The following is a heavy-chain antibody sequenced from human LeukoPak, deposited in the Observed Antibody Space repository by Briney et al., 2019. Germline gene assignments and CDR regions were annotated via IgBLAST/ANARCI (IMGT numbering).Heavy chain of an antibody. V-gene: IGHV4-59*13. CDR2: VYYSGST. CDR3: ARSELLWFGGVNSGFDF. J-gene: IGHJ4*02. D-gene: IGHD3-10*01. CDR1: GGSINSYY. Sequence: SETLSLTCTVSGGSINSYYWSWIRQPPGKGLQWIGYVYYSGSTNYNPSLKSRVTISLDTSENQFSLRLSSVTAADTAVYYCARSELLWFGGVNSGFDFWGQGMLVAVS.